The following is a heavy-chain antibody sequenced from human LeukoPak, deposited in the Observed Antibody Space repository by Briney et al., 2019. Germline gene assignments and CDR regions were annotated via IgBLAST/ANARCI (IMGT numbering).Heavy chain of an antibody. CDR1: GYTFTSYV. D-gene: IGHD6-19*01. Sequence: EASVKVSCKASGYTFTSYVINWVRQATGQGVEWMGWMNPNSGNTGYAQKFQGRVTITRNTSISTAYMELSSLRSEDTAVYYCARAHSSGWYPSAFDIWGQGTMVTVSS. V-gene: IGHV1-8*03. CDR2: MNPNSGNT. CDR3: ARAHSSGWYPSAFDI. J-gene: IGHJ3*02.